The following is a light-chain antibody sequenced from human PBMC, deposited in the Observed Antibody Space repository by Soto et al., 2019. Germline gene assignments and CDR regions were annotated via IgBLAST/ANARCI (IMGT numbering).Light chain of an antibody. V-gene: IGLV1-44*01. J-gene: IGLJ1*01. CDR1: SSNIGSNT. Sequence: QSVLTQPPSASGTPGQRVTISCSGSSSNIGSNTVNWYQQLPGTAPKLLIYSNNQRPSGVPDRFSGSKPGTSASLAISGLQSEDEADYYCAAWDDSLNVFYVFGTGTKVTVL. CDR3: AAWDDSLNVFYV. CDR2: SNN.